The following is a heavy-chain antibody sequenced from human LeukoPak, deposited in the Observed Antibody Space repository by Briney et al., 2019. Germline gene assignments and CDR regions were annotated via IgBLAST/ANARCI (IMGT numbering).Heavy chain of an antibody. J-gene: IGHJ4*02. CDR2: IYSGGST. CDR1: GFSVNSLY. V-gene: IGHV3-53*01. CDR3: ARVNKRITIFGVVIDHFDY. D-gene: IGHD3-3*01. Sequence: GGSLRLSCTASGFSVNSLYMSWVRQAPGKGLEWVSVIYSGGSTYYADSVKGRFTISRDNSKNTLYLQMNSLRAEDTAVYYCARVNKRITIFGVVIDHFDYWGQGTLVTVSS.